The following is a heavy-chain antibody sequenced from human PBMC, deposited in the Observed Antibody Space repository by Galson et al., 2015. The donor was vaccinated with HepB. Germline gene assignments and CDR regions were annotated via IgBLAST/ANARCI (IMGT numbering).Heavy chain of an antibody. V-gene: IGHV5-10-1*01. CDR2: IDPSDSYT. CDR3: ARRSYYYDSSGYYYGFDY. J-gene: IGHJ4*02. CDR1: GYSFTSYW. Sequence: GAEVKKPGESLRISCKGSGYSFTSYWISWVRQMPGKGLEWMGRIDPSDSYTNYSPSFQGHVTISADKSISTAYLQWSSLKASDTAMYYCARRSYYYDSSGYYYGFDYWGQGTLVTVSS. D-gene: IGHD3-22*01.